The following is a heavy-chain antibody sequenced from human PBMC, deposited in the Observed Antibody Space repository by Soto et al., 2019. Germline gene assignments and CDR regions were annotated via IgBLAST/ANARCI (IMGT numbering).Heavy chain of an antibody. CDR2: IYYSGST. V-gene: IGHV4-31*01. Sequence: QVQLQESGPGLVKPSQTLSLTCTVSGGSISSGGYYWSWIRQHPGKGLEWIGYIYYSGSTYYNPSLKSPFTMSGVTSKIQFSMKLSSVKAADTAVADWAGLGCINGFDPWGQGTLVTVSS. D-gene: IGHD3-16*01. CDR1: GGSISSGGYY. CDR3: AGLGCINGFDP. J-gene: IGHJ5*02.